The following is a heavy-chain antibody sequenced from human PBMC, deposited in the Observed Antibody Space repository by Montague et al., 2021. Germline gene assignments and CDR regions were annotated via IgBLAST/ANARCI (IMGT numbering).Heavy chain of an antibody. V-gene: IGHV4-4*02. Sequence: SETLSLTYTVSGDSISSKYFWSWVRQPLGKGLEWIGEIYHGTTSYSPSLKGRLTVSMDTSKNQFSLKLSSVTAADTAIYYCAVGSESAWELLHHWGQGILVTVSP. J-gene: IGHJ5*02. CDR1: GDSISSKYF. CDR2: IYHGTT. D-gene: IGHD1-26*01. CDR3: AVGSESAWELLHH.